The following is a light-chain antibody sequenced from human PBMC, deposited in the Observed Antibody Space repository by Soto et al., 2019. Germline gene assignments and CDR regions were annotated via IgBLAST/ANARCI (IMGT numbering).Light chain of an antibody. CDR1: SSNIGSNT. Sequence: QSVLTQPPSAYGTPGQRVTISCSGSSSNIGSNTVNWYQQLPGTAPKLLIYRNNQRPSGVPDRYSGSKSGTSASLAISGLQSEDEADYYCAAWADSLNGVVFGGGTKLTV. CDR3: AAWADSLNGVV. V-gene: IGLV1-44*01. J-gene: IGLJ2*01. CDR2: RNN.